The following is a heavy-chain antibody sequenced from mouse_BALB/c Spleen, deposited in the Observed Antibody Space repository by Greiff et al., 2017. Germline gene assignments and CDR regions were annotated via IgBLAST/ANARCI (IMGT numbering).Heavy chain of an antibody. J-gene: IGHJ2*01. D-gene: IGHD2-14*01. CDR3: ARHEVRRGHYFDY. CDR1: GFTFSSYG. V-gene: IGHV5-6*01. Sequence: EVKVVESGGDLVKPGGSLKLSCAASGFTFSSYGMSWVRQTPDKRLEWVATISSGGSYTYYPDSVKGRFTISRDNAKNTLYLQMSSLKSEDTAMYYCARHEVRRGHYFDYWGQGTTLTVSS. CDR2: ISSGGSYT.